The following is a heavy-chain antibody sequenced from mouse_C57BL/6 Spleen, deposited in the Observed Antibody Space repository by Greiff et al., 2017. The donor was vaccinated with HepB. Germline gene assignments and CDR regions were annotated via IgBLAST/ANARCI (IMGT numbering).Heavy chain of an antibody. CDR1: GYTFTDYN. CDR3: ARGYYSNWYFDV. J-gene: IGHJ1*03. D-gene: IGHD2-5*01. Sequence: VQLQQSGPELVKPGASVKMSCKASGYTFTDYNMHWVKQSHGKSLEWIGYINPNNGGTSYNQKFKGKATLTVNKSSSTAYMELRSLTSEGSAVYYCARGYYSNWYFDVWGTGTTVTVSS. V-gene: IGHV1-22*01. CDR2: INPNNGGT.